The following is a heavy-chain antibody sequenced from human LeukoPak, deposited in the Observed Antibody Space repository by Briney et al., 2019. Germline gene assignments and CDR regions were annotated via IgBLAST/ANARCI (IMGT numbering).Heavy chain of an antibody. D-gene: IGHD1-26*01. Sequence: ASVKVSCKASGYTFTSYYMHWVRQAPGQGLEWMGIINPSGGSTSYAQKFQGRVTMTRDTSTSTVYMELSSLRSEDTAVYYCASAKPSFVGATPLDYWGQGTLVTVSS. CDR2: INPSGGST. V-gene: IGHV1-46*01. J-gene: IGHJ4*02. CDR3: ASAKPSFVGATPLDY. CDR1: GYTFTSYY.